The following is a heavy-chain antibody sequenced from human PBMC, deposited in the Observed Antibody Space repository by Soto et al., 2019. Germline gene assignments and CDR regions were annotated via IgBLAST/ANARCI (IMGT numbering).Heavy chain of an antibody. V-gene: IGHV1-69*01. D-gene: IGHD6-19*01. CDR1: GGTFSSYA. Sequence: QVQLVQSGAEVKKPGSSVKVSCKASGGTFSSYAISWVRQAPGQGLEWMGGIIPIFGTANYAQKFQGRVTITADESTSTANRELNSLSSAVTAGYYSARNPPPVAGTRVFDYWGQGTLVTVAS. CDR2: IIPIFGTA. CDR3: ARNPPPVAGTRVFDY. J-gene: IGHJ4*02.